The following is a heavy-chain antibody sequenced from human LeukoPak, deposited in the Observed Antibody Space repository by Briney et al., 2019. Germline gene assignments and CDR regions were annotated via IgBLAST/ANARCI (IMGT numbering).Heavy chain of an antibody. CDR1: GYTFTSYD. J-gene: IGHJ4*02. D-gene: IGHD6-19*01. CDR3: ASSRLAVAGTGAFED. Sequence: ASVKVSCKASGYTFTSYDINWVRQATGQGLEWMGWMNLNSGDTGYAQKFQGRVTMTRTTSISTAYMELSKLRSEDTAVYYCASSRLAVAGTGAFEDWGQGTLVTVSS. CDR2: MNLNSGDT. V-gene: IGHV1-8*01.